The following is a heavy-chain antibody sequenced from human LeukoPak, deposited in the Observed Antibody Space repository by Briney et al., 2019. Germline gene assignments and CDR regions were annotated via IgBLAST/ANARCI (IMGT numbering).Heavy chain of an antibody. CDR2: INSDGSST. V-gene: IGHV3-74*01. D-gene: IGHD6-13*01. J-gene: IGHJ5*02. Sequence: GGSLRLSCAASGFTFSSYWMHWVRQAPGKGLVWVSRINSDGSSTSYADSVKGRFTISRDNAKNSPYLQMNSLGAEDTAVYYCARVRSVSLYSSSFSDFDPWGQGTLVTVSS. CDR3: ARVRSVSLYSSSFSDFDP. CDR1: GFTFSSYW.